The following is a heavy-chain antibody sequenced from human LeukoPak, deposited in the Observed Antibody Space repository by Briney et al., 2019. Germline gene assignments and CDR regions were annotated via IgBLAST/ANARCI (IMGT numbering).Heavy chain of an antibody. CDR3: ARGRQTIVVVPADPFDY. J-gene: IGHJ4*02. CDR1: GGSFSGYY. CDR2: INHSGSK. V-gene: IGHV4-34*01. Sequence: PSETLSLTCAVYGGSFSGYYWSWIRQPPGKGLEWIGEINHSGSKNYNPSLKSRVTISIDTSKNQFSLNLTSMTAADTAVYYCARGRQTIVVVPADPFDYWGQGTLVTVSS. D-gene: IGHD2-2*01.